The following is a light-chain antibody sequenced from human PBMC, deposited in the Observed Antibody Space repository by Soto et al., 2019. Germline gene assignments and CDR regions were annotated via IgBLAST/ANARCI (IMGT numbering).Light chain of an antibody. CDR2: ATS. V-gene: IGKV3-20*01. Sequence: EIMLTQSPGTLSLSPGERATLSCRASQSVASSYLGWYLQKPGQAPRLLIYATSSRATGIPDRFSGSGSGTDFTLTISRLEPEDFAVYYCQQYVSSSYTFGQGTKLEIK. CDR1: QSVASSY. CDR3: QQYVSSSYT. J-gene: IGKJ2*01.